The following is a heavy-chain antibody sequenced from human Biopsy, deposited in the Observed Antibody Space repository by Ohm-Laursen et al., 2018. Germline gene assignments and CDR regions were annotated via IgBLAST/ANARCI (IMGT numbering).Heavy chain of an antibody. D-gene: IGHD2-21*01. J-gene: IGHJ6*02. CDR2: IYNTERT. CDR3: AIDRVPRRGVMPVYYYGMDV. CDR1: GGSVSSSNYY. V-gene: IGHV4-61*01. Sequence: SDTLSLTCSVSGGSVSSSNYYWNWIRQTPGKGLEWIGFIYNTERTNYNPSLKSRVTISLDTSKNQFSLKLSSVIPSDTAVYYCAIDRVPRRGVMPVYYYGMDVWGQGSTVTVSS.